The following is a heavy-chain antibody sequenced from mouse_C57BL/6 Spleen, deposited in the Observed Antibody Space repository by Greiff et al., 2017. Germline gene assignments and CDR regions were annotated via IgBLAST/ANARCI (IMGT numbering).Heavy chain of an antibody. CDR1: GYAFSSSW. Sequence: VQLQQSGPELVKPGASVKISCKASGYAFSSSWMNWVKQRPGKGLEWIGRIYPGDGDTNYNGKFKGKATLTADKSSSTAYMQLSSLTSEDSAVYFCARRGYEYYFDDWGQGTTLTVSS. CDR2: IYPGDGDT. CDR3: ARRGYEYYFDD. D-gene: IGHD2-2*01. J-gene: IGHJ2*01. V-gene: IGHV1-82*01.